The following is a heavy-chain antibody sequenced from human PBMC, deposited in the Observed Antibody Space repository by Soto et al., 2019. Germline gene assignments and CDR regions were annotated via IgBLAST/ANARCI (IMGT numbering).Heavy chain of an antibody. CDR3: AKAPTYSRTTYYYGMDV. Sequence: GGSLRLSCAASGFTFSSYAMSWVRQAPGKGLEWVSAISGSGGSTYYADSVKGRFTISRDNSKNTLYLQMNSLRAEDTAVYYCAKAPTYSRTTYYYGMDVWGQGTTVTVSS. CDR2: ISGSGGST. J-gene: IGHJ6*02. D-gene: IGHD6-13*01. V-gene: IGHV3-23*01. CDR1: GFTFSSYA.